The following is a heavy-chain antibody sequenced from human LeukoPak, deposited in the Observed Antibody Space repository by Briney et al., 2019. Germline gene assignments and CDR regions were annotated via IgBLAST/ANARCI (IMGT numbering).Heavy chain of an antibody. D-gene: IGHD3-10*01. CDR1: GYTFTSYY. J-gene: IGHJ5*01. Sequence: ASVKVSCKASGYTFTSYYMHWVRQAPGQGLEWKGIINPSDGRSNYAQKFRGRVTMTRDMSTSTVYMDLSSLKSEDTAVYYCARDLSAGRNIIRVGSWGQGTQVTVFS. CDR2: INPSDGRS. CDR3: ARDLSAGRNIIRVGS. V-gene: IGHV1-46*01.